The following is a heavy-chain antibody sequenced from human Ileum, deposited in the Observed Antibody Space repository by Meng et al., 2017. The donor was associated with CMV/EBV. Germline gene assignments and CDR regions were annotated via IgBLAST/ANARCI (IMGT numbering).Heavy chain of an antibody. CDR1: GYTFTSSN. Sequence: QTYGYTFTSSNVSWVRQAPGQGTEWMGWIDTDTGNPTYAQGFTGRFVFSLDTSVNTAYLQISSLKAEDTAVYYCARDGLSGRYFDYWGQGTLVTVSS. J-gene: IGHJ4*02. CDR3: ARDGLSGRYFDY. V-gene: IGHV7-4-1*02. CDR2: IDTDTGNP. D-gene: IGHD1-26*01.